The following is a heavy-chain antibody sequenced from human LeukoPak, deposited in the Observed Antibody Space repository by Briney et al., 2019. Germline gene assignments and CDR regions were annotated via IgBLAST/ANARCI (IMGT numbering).Heavy chain of an antibody. CDR2: MSYDGSDR. CDR3: ARDQRPYYFYGLDV. D-gene: IGHD5-24*01. Sequence: AYGFTLSNYGIYRVGQAAAMRKEWVAVMSYDGSDRYYADSVKGRFTISRDNSKNTLYLQMNSLTTEDTAVYYCARDQRPYYFYGLDVWGQGTTVTVS. V-gene: IGHV3-30*03. CDR1: GFTLSNYG. J-gene: IGHJ6*02.